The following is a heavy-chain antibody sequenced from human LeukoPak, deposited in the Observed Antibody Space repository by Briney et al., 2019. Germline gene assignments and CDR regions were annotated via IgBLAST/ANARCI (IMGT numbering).Heavy chain of an antibody. V-gene: IGHV7-4-1*02. D-gene: IGHD6-13*01. Sequence: ASVKVSCKASGYTFTSYAMNWVRQAPGQGLEWMGWINTNTGNPTYAQGFTGRFVFSLDTSVSTAYLQISSLKAEDTAVYYCARKDESGSSWYGDYFDYWGQGTLVTVSS. CDR3: ARKDESGSSWYGDYFDY. J-gene: IGHJ4*02. CDR2: INTNTGNP. CDR1: GYTFTSYA.